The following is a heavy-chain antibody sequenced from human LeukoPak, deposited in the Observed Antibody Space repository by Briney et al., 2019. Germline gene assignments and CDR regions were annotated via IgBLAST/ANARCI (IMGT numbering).Heavy chain of an antibody. V-gene: IGHV3-7*03. CDR2: IKQDGSEK. CDR3: AKDGLGIWSRGYFDY. Sequence: GGSLRLSCAASGFTVSSTYMSWVRQAPGKGLEWVANIKQDGSEKYYVDSVKGRFTISRDNAKNSLYLQMNSLRAEDTAVYYCAKDGLGIWSRGYFDYWGQGTLVTVSS. CDR1: GFTVSSTY. J-gene: IGHJ4*02. D-gene: IGHD7-27*01.